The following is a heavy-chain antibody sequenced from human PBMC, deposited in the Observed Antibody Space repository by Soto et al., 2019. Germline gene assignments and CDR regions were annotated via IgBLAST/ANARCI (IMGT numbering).Heavy chain of an antibody. J-gene: IGHJ6*02. D-gene: IGHD3-3*01. CDR3: ARGPPLTYYDFWSGYYEGYYYYGMDV. Sequence: SVKVSCKASGGTFSSYAISWVRQAPGQGLEWMGGIIPIFGTANYAQKFQGRVTITADKSTSTAYMELSSLRSEDTAVYYCARGPPLTYYDFWSGYYEGYYYYGMDVWGQGTTVTVSS. CDR1: GGTFSSYA. V-gene: IGHV1-69*06. CDR2: IIPIFGTA.